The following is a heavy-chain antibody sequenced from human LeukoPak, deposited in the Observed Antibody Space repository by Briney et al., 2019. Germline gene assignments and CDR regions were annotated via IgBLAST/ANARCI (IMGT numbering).Heavy chain of an antibody. D-gene: IGHD6-13*01. CDR1: GFTFSSYA. V-gene: IGHV3-23*01. CDR3: AKALAAAVSWFDP. Sequence: SGGALRLSCAASGFTFSSYAMSWVRQAPGKGLEWVSAISGSGGSTYYADSVKGRFTISRDNSKNTLYLQMNSLRAEDTAVYYCAKALAAAVSWFDPWGQGTLVTVSS. CDR2: ISGSGGST. J-gene: IGHJ5*02.